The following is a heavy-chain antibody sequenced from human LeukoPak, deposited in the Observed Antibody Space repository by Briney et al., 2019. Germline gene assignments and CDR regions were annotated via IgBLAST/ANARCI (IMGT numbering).Heavy chain of an antibody. V-gene: IGHV1-24*01. D-gene: IGHD6-13*01. CDR2: FDPEDGET. J-gene: IGHJ5*02. CDR3: ARDRLRGLAAAENWFDP. Sequence: ASVKVSCKVSGYTLTELSMHWVRQAPGKGLEWMGGFDPEDGETIYAQKFQGRVTITADESTSTAYMELSSLRSEDTAVYYCARDRLRGLAAAENWFDPWGQGTLVTVSS. CDR1: GYTLTELS.